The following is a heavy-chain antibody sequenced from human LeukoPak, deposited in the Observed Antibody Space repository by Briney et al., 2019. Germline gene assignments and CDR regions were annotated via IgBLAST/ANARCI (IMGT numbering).Heavy chain of an antibody. Sequence: ASVKVSCKASGYTFTSYYMHWVRQAPGQGLEWMGIINPSGGSTSYAQKFQGRVTMTRDTSTSTVYVELSSLRSEDTAVYYCAREGSYYDSSGYRGQSTRNWFDPWGQGTLVTVSS. CDR1: GYTFTSYY. CDR3: AREGSYYDSSGYRGQSTRNWFDP. D-gene: IGHD3-22*01. CDR2: INPSGGST. V-gene: IGHV1-46*01. J-gene: IGHJ5*02.